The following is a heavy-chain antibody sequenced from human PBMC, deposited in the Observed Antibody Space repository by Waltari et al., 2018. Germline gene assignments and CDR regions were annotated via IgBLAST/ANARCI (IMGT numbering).Heavy chain of an antibody. J-gene: IGHJ2*01. Sequence: EVQLLESGVDLVQPGGSLRLSCAASGFSFSHYPMAWVRQAPGKGLEWVSTMTADGRSRNYADSVKGRFTISRDNSQNTLDLQMNTLRAEDTAVYFCAKADFGDPFWYFDLWGRGTLVTV. CDR1: GFSFSHYP. V-gene: IGHV3-23*01. CDR3: AKADFGDPFWYFDL. CDR2: MTADGRSR. D-gene: IGHD4-17*01.